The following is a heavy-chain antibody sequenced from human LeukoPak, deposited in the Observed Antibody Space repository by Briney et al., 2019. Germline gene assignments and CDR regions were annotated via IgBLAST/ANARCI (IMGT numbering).Heavy chain of an antibody. CDR2: INPSGGST. CDR1: GYTFTGYY. V-gene: IGHV1-46*01. D-gene: IGHD4-23*01. CDR3: ARVVGYGGNSGAFDI. J-gene: IGHJ3*02. Sequence: ASVKVSCKASGYTFTGYYMHWVRQAPGQGLEWMGIINPSGGSTSYAQKFQGRVTMTRDTSTSTVYMELSSLRSEDTAVYYCARVVGYGGNSGAFDIWGQGTMVTVSS.